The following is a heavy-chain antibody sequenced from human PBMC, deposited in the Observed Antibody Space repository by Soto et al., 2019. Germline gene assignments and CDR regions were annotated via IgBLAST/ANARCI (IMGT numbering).Heavy chain of an antibody. CDR2: ISAYNGNT. V-gene: IGHV1-18*01. CDR3: ASIVVVPSATLHDAFDI. Sequence: ASVKVSCKASGYTFTSYGISWVRQAPGQGLEWMGWISAYNGNTNYAQKLQGRVTMTTDTSTSTAYMELRSLRSDDTAVYYCASIVVVPSATLHDAFDIWGQGTMVTVSS. D-gene: IGHD2-2*01. CDR1: GYTFTSYG. J-gene: IGHJ3*02.